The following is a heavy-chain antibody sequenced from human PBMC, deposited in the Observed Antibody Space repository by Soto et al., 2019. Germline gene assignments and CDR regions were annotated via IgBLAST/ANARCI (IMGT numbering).Heavy chain of an antibody. CDR3: AKCYDSSGYYDY. D-gene: IGHD3-22*01. J-gene: IGHJ4*02. CDR2: ISWNSGSI. CDR1: GFTFDDYA. Sequence: GGSLRLSCAASGFTFDDYAMHWVRQAPGKGLEWVSGISWNSGSIGYADSVKGRFTISRDNAKNSLYLQMNSLRAEDTALYHCAKCYDSSGYYDYWGQGTLVTVSS. V-gene: IGHV3-9*01.